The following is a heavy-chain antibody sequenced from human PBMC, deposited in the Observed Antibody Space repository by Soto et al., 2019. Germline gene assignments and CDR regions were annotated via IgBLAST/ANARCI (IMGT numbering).Heavy chain of an antibody. CDR1: GGSISSYY. D-gene: IGHD2-8*01. Sequence: SETLSLTCTVSGGSISSYYWSWIRQPPGKGLEWIGYIYYSGSTNYNPSLKSRVTISVDTSKNQFSLKLSSVTAADTAVYYCARDLGYCTNGVCSGMDVWGQGTTVTVSS. CDR3: ARDLGYCTNGVCSGMDV. V-gene: IGHV4-59*01. J-gene: IGHJ6*02. CDR2: IYYSGST.